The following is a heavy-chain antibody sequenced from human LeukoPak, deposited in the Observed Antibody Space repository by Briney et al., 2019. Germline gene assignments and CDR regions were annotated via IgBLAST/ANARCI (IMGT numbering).Heavy chain of an antibody. CDR1: GFTFSSYE. J-gene: IGHJ4*02. D-gene: IGHD3-10*01. CDR2: ISSSGSTI. Sequence: PGGSLRLSCAASGFTFSSYEMNWVRQAPGKGLEWVSYISSSGSTIYYGDSVKGRFTISRDNAKNSLYLQMNSLRAEDTAVYYCAGDYFGAGILDYWGQGTLVSVSS. V-gene: IGHV3-48*03. CDR3: AGDYFGAGILDY.